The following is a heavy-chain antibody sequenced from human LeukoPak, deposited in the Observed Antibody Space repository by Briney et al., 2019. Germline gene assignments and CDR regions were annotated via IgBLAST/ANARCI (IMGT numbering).Heavy chain of an antibody. J-gene: IGHJ5*01. CDR3: ARHSSPHAGSSSWYDF. D-gene: IGHD2-15*01. CDR1: GGSISSSTYH. Sequence: SETLSLTCTVSGGSISSSTYHWGWIRQPPGTGLEWIGSIYYSGNTYYNPSLKSRVTISVDTSKNQFSVKLSSVTAADTAVYYCARHSSPHAGSSSWYDFWGQGTLVTVSS. V-gene: IGHV4-39*01. CDR2: IYYSGNT.